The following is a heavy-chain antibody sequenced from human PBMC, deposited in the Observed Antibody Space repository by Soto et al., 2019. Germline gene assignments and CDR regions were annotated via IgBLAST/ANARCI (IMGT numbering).Heavy chain of an antibody. Sequence: ASVKVSCKASGYSFTSYGISWVRQAPGQGPEWMGWISGHNGNTNRPQSLQGRVTMTTDTSRNTAYMELRGLRSDDTAVYYCARHRFNYYDDTVYYYFDYWGQGTLVTVSS. CDR1: GYSFTSYG. CDR2: ISGHNGNT. J-gene: IGHJ4*02. V-gene: IGHV1-18*04. D-gene: IGHD3-22*01. CDR3: ARHRFNYYDDTVYYYFDY.